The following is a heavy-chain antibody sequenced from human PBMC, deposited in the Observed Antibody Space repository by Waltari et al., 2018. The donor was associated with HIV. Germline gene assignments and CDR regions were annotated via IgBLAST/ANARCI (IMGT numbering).Heavy chain of an antibody. CDR1: GYTFTAYT. CDR3: ARTYDILTGFGWFDP. V-gene: IGHV1-3*01. J-gene: IGHJ5*02. D-gene: IGHD3-9*01. CDR2: INAGNGNT. Sequence: QVQLVQSGAEVTNPGASVKVSCKASGYTFTAYTIHWVRRAPGQRLEWMGWINAGNGNTKYSQNCQDRVTFTRDTSASTAYMELSSLRSEDTALYYCARTYDILTGFGWFDPWGQGTLVTVSS.